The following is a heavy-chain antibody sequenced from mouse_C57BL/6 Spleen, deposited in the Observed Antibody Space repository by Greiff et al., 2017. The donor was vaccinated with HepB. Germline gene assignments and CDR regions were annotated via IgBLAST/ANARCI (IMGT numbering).Heavy chain of an antibody. CDR3: ASLYGSSSYWYFDV. D-gene: IGHD1-1*01. CDR2: IWTGGGT. Sequence: VMLVESGPGLVAPSQSLSITCTVSGFSLTSYAISWVRQPPGKGLEWLGVIWTGGGTNYNSALKSRLSISKDNSKSQVFLKMNSLQTDDTARYYCASLYGSSSYWYFDVWGTGTTVTVSS. J-gene: IGHJ1*03. V-gene: IGHV2-9-1*01. CDR1: GFSLTSYA.